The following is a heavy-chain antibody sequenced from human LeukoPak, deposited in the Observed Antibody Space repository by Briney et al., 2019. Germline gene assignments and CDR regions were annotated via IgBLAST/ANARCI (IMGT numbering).Heavy chain of an antibody. V-gene: IGHV3-23*01. CDR1: GFTFSTYT. Sequence: GGSLRLSCAASGFTFSTYTMNWVRQAPGKGLEWASTISGSGTITYYADSVKGRFTISRDNSKNTLSLQVNSLRAEDTAVYYCAKGYYASGSYGWFDPWGQGTLVTVSS. J-gene: IGHJ5*02. D-gene: IGHD3-10*01. CDR2: ISGSGTIT. CDR3: AKGYYASGSYGWFDP.